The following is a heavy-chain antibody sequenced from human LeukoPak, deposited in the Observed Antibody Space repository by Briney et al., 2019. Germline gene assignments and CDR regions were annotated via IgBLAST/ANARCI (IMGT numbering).Heavy chain of an antibody. CDR3: ARVPVIRAATGDRAEYFQH. V-gene: IGHV4-4*07. Sequence: KPSETLSLTCIVSGGSISSNYWSWIRQPAGKGLEWVGRIYSSGTTTYIPSLKSRVTVSGDTTKNQLSLRLTSVTAADTAVYYCARVPVIRAATGDRAEYFQHRGQGTLVTVSS. J-gene: IGHJ1*01. D-gene: IGHD6-13*01. CDR2: IYSSGTT. CDR1: GGSISSNY.